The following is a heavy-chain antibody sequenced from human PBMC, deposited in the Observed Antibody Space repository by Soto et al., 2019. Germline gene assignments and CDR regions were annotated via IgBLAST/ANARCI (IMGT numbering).Heavy chain of an antibody. Sequence: GASVKVSCKASGYTFTGYYMHWVRQAPGQGLEWMGWINPNSGGTNYAQKFQGRVTMTRDTSISTAYMELSRLRSDDTAVYYCAREGVWGSYRYSGFDYWAQGTLVTVSS. CDR3: AREGVWGSYRYSGFDY. J-gene: IGHJ4*02. CDR1: GYTFTGYY. D-gene: IGHD3-16*02. V-gene: IGHV1-2*02. CDR2: INPNSGGT.